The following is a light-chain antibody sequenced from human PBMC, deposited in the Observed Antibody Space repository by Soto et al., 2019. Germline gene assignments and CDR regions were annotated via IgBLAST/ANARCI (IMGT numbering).Light chain of an antibody. J-gene: IGKJ5*01. V-gene: IGKV3-15*01. CDR2: GAS. Sequence: ERVMTQSPATLSASTGERVTLSCRASQSVASSVAWYQQKPGQAPRLILYGASTRATGFPARFSGSGSGTEFTLTISSLQSEDFAVYLCQQYHYWPITFGQGTRLEIK. CDR1: QSVASS. CDR3: QQYHYWPIT.